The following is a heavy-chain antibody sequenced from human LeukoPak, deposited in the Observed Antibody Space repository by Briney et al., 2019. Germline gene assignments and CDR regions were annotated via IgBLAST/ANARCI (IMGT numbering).Heavy chain of an antibody. D-gene: IGHD1-14*01. J-gene: IGHJ4*02. Sequence: GGSLRLSCAASGFTFSNYGMHWVRQAPGKGLEWVAIISYDGSNKYYADSVKGRFTISRDNSKNTLYLQMSSLKTEDTAVYYCTTDISAVLYWGQGTLVTVSS. V-gene: IGHV3-30*03. CDR3: TTDISAVLY. CDR1: GFTFSNYG. CDR2: ISYDGSNK.